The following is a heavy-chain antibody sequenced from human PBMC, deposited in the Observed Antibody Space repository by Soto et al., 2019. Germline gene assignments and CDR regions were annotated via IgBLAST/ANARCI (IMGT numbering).Heavy chain of an antibody. V-gene: IGHV1-69*19. CDR2: ISPMFGAA. Sequence: QVQLVQSGAEMKKPGSSVKVSCQSSGGTFNTYAMNWVRQAPGQGPEWMGDISPMFGAANYAPKFQGRVTITADEAPGTSSMQLSSLTSDDTALYFCTREVHVHTPAFVYWGQGTLVTVSS. CDR3: TREVHVHTPAFVY. J-gene: IGHJ4*02. D-gene: IGHD3-10*02. CDR1: GGTFNTYA.